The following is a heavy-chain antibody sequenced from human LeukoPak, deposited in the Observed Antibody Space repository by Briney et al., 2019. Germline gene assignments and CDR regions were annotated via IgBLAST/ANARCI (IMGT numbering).Heavy chain of an antibody. CDR3: AKGGGYEAQYYYYYLDV. Sequence: GGSLRLSCAASGFTFNTYSMSWVRQAPGKGLEWVSLISRASESIFYADSVKGRFTVSRDNSKNTLYLQMKSLRAEDTAVYYCAKGGGYEAQYYYYYLDVWGKGTTVTISS. J-gene: IGHJ6*03. CDR1: GFTFNTYS. CDR2: ISRASESI. D-gene: IGHD5-12*01. V-gene: IGHV3-21*01.